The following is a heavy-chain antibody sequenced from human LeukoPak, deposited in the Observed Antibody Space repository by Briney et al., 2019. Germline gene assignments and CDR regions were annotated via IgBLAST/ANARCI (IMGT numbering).Heavy chain of an antibody. V-gene: IGHV1-18*01. D-gene: IGHD1-1*01. Sequence: ASVKVSCTASGYTFTSYGISWVRRAPGQGLEWMGWISAYNSNTNYAQNLQGRVTMTTDTSTSKAYMELRRLRSDDTAVYYCASTTGTGHDAFDIWGQGTMVTVSS. CDR1: GYTFTSYG. J-gene: IGHJ3*02. CDR3: ASTTGTGHDAFDI. CDR2: ISAYNSNT.